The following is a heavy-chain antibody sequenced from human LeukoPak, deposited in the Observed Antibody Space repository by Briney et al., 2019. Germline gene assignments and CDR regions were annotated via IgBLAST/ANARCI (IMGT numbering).Heavy chain of an antibody. Sequence: PSETLSLTCTVSGGSISSYYWSWIRQPPGKGLEWIGYISYSGSTNYNPSLKSRATISVDTSKNQFSLKLSSVTAADTAVYYCARGGTYALVWGQGTLVTVSS. CDR3: ARGGTYALV. D-gene: IGHD3-16*01. CDR1: GGSISSYY. V-gene: IGHV4-59*01. J-gene: IGHJ4*02. CDR2: ISYSGST.